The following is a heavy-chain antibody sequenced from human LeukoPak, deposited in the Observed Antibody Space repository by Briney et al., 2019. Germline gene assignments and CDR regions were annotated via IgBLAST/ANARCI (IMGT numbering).Heavy chain of an antibody. V-gene: IGHV3-30-3*01. CDR2: ISHHGNNK. CDR1: GFPFDTYG. D-gene: IGHD3-22*01. CDR3: SDSSGYYPSQQIDY. Sequence: GTSLRLSCVVSGFPFDTYGMHWIRQTPGKGLEWLTLISHHGNNKYYADSVKGRFTISRDNSKNMVYLQMDSLRVEDTAVYYCSDSSGYYPSQQIDYWGQGTLVTVSS. J-gene: IGHJ4*02.